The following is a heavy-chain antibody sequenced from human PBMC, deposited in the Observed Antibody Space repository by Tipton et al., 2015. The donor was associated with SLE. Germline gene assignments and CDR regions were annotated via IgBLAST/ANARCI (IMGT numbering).Heavy chain of an antibody. CDR2: IKQDGSEK. CDR1: GFTFSSYW. D-gene: IGHD3-22*01. CDR3: AKEGPYDSSGYYYVTEYFQH. Sequence: GSLRLSCAASGFTFSSYWMSWVRQAPGKGLEWVANIKQDGSEKYYVDSVKGRFTISRDNSKNTLYLQMNSLRAEDTAVYYCAKEGPYDSSGYYYVTEYFQHWGQGTLVTVSS. J-gene: IGHJ1*01. V-gene: IGHV3-7*03.